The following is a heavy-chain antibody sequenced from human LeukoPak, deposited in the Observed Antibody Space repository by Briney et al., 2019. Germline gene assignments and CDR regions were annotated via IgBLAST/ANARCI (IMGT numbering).Heavy chain of an antibody. J-gene: IGHJ4*02. CDR2: ISWNSGSM. CDR3: AKGDCSSTSCWFDY. D-gene: IGHD2-2*01. V-gene: IGHV3-9*01. Sequence: PGRSLRLSCVASGFTFDNYAMHWARQAPGKGLEWVSGISWNSGSMGYADSVKGRFTISRDNAKNSLYLQMNSLRAEDKAFYYCAKGDCSSTSCWFDYWGQGTLVTVSS. CDR1: GFTFDNYA.